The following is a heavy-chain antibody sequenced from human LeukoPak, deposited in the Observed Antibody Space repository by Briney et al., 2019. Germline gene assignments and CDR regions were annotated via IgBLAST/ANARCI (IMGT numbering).Heavy chain of an antibody. J-gene: IGHJ4*02. V-gene: IGHV3-21*01. CDR1: GFTFSSYS. CDR2: ISSSSSYI. Sequence: TGGSLRLSCVASGFTFSSYSMNWVRQAPGKGLEWVSSISSSSSYIYYADSVKGRFTISRDNAKNSLYLQMNSLRAEDTAVYYCARELRFLEWLLEYFDYWGQGTLVTVSS. CDR3: ARELRFLEWLLEYFDY. D-gene: IGHD3-3*01.